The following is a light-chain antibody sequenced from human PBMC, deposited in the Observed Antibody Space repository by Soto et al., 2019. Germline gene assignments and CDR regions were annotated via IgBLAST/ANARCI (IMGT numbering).Light chain of an antibody. V-gene: IGLV2-14*01. Sequence: HSVLTQAASVSGSPGQSITISCTGTSSDVGGYNYVSWYQQHPGKAPKLMIYDVSNRPSGVSNRFSGSKSGNTASLTISGLQAEDEADYYCGSYTSSSTYVFGTGTKVTVL. J-gene: IGLJ1*01. CDR2: DVS. CDR1: SSDVGGYNY. CDR3: GSYTSSSTYV.